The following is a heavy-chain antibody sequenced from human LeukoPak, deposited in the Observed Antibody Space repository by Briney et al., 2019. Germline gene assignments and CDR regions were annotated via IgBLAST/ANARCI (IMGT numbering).Heavy chain of an antibody. CDR1: GFTFSSYG. CDR3: AKDSGSSEGGYYGMDV. D-gene: IGHD1-26*01. Sequence: PGRSLRLSCAASGFTFSSYGMHWVRQAPGKGLEWVAVISYDGSNKYYADSVKGRFTISRDNSKNTLYLQMNSLRAEDTAVYYCAKDSGSSEGGYYGMDVWGQGTTVTVSS. J-gene: IGHJ6*02. CDR2: ISYDGSNK. V-gene: IGHV3-30*18.